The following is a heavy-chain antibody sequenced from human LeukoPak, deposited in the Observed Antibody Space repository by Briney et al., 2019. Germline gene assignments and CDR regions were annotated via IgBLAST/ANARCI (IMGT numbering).Heavy chain of an antibody. Sequence: GESLRLSCAASGFTFSDYYMTWIRQAPGKGLEWISYISTSAGTIYYADSVKGRFTISRDNAKNSLYLQMNSLRAEDTAVYYCARDAIDSSGFDFDYWSQGTLVTVSS. V-gene: IGHV3-11*01. D-gene: IGHD3-22*01. CDR3: ARDAIDSSGFDFDY. CDR2: ISTSAGTI. CDR1: GFTFSDYY. J-gene: IGHJ4*02.